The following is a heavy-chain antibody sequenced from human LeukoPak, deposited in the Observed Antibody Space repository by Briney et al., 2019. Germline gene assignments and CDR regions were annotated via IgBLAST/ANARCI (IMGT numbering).Heavy chain of an antibody. D-gene: IGHD3-10*01. CDR3: ARVGTYGTGSYLSWLDY. CDR2: IYYSGST. J-gene: IGHJ4*02. CDR1: GGSISSYY. V-gene: IGHV4-59*01. Sequence: SETLSLTCTVSGGSISSYYWSWIRQPPGKRLEWIGYIYYSGSTNYNPSLKSRVTISVDTSKNQFSLKLSSVTAADTAVYYCARVGTYGTGSYLSWLDYWGQGTLVTVSS.